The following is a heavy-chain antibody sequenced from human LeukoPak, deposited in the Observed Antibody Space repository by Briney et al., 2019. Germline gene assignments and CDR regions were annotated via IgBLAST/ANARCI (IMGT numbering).Heavy chain of an antibody. CDR2: IYYSGST. V-gene: IGHV4-59*08. CDR1: GGSISSYY. CDR3: ARRDDILTGYYGGAFDI. Sequence: PSETLSLTCTVSGGSISSYYWSWIRQPPGKGLEWIGYIYYSGSTNYNPSLKSRVTISVDTSKNQFSLKLSSVTAADTAVYYCARRDDILTGYYGGAFDIWGQGTMVTVSS. J-gene: IGHJ3*02. D-gene: IGHD3-9*01.